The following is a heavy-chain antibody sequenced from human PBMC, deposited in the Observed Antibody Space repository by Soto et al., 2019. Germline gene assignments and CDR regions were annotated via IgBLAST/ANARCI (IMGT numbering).Heavy chain of an antibody. V-gene: IGHV1-69*12. Sequence: QVQLVQSGAEVKKPGSSVKVSCKASGGTFSSYAISWVRQAPGQGLEWMGGIIHIFGTANYAQEFQGRFTISADECTSTVYMVLSCLRSDDTAVYYCARRSVAMGINWFDTWGKGTLCTVSS. CDR2: IIHIFGTA. J-gene: IGHJ5*02. CDR1: GGTFSSYA. D-gene: IGHD5-12*01. CDR3: ARRSVAMGINWFDT.